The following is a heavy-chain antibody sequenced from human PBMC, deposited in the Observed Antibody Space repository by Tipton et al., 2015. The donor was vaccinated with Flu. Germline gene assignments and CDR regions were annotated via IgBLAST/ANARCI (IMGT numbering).Heavy chain of an antibody. V-gene: IGHV3-30*03. D-gene: IGHD1-1*01. CDR1: GFSFSSYG. J-gene: IGHJ4*02. CDR2: ISYDGNDK. Sequence: SLRLSCAASGFSFSSYGMHWVRQAPGKGLEWVAVISYDGNDKFFGDSVKGRFTISRDNAKNTLYLQMNSLRAEDTALYYCTMGSERGVYFDFWGQGTPVTVSS. CDR3: TMGSERGVYFDF.